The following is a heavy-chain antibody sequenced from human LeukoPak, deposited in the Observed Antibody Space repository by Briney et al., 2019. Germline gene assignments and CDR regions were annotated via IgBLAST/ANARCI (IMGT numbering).Heavy chain of an antibody. J-gene: IGHJ3*02. D-gene: IGHD3/OR15-3a*01. CDR2: ISSSGGST. Sequence: GGSLRLSCTASGFTLSSYEMTWLRQAPGKGLEGVSPISSSGGSTYYADSVKGRFTISRDNSKNTLYLQMNSLRAEDTAVYYCAKDYTRSWTGRGFDIWGQGAMITVSS. CDR3: AKDYTRSWTGRGFDI. V-gene: IGHV3-23*01. CDR1: GFTLSSYE.